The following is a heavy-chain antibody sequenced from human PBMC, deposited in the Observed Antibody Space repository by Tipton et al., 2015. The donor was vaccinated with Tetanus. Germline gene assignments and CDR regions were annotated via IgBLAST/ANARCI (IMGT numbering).Heavy chain of an antibody. J-gene: IGHJ4*02. V-gene: IGHV3-30*03. CDR1: GFTFSSYG. CDR2: ISYDGSNK. Sequence: RSLRLSCAASGFTFSSYGMHWVRQAPGKGLEWVAVISYDGSNKYYADSVKGRFTISRDNSKNTLYLQMNSLRAEDTAVYYCAREGGVYDSSGYYLIFDYWGQGTLVTVSS. CDR3: AREGGVYDSSGYYLIFDY. D-gene: IGHD3-22*01.